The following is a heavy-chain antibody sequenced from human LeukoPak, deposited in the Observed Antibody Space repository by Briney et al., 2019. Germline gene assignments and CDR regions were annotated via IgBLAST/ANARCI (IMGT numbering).Heavy chain of an antibody. J-gene: IGHJ4*02. D-gene: IGHD5-18*01. CDR3: ARDASRGYSYANFDY. CDR2: ISSTGGTT. V-gene: IGHV3-23*01. Sequence: GGSLRLSCAASGITFSSYGMSWVRQAPGKGLEWVSCISSTGGTTYYADSVKGRFTISRDNSKNTLYLQMNSLRAEDTAVYYCARDASRGYSYANFDYWGQGTLVTVSS. CDR1: GITFSSYG.